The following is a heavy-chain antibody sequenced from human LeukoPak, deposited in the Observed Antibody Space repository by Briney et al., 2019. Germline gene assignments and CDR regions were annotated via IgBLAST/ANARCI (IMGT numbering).Heavy chain of an antibody. CDR1: GFTFSSYA. CDR2: ISDSGTST. J-gene: IGHJ3*02. V-gene: IGHV3-23*01. Sequence: GGSLRLSCAASGFTFSSYAMIWVRQAPGKGLEWVSLISDSGTSTYYPDSVKGRFTISRDNSKNTVYLQMNSLRAEDTAVYYCAKGWSKGSLDGFDIWGQGTMVTVSS. CDR3: AKGWSKGSLDGFDI.